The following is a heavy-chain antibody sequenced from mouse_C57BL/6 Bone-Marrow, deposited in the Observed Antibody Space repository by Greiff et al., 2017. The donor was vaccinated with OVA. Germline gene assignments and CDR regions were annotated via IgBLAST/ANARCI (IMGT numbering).Heavy chain of an antibody. V-gene: IGHV1-76*01. D-gene: IGHD2-2*01. CDR3: ARSERLRDYYDN. CDR2: IYPGSGNI. CDR1: GYTFTDYY. J-gene: IGHJ2*01. Sequence: QVQLKQSGAELVRPGASVKLSCKASGYTFTDYYISWVKQRPGQGLEWIARIYPGSGNIYYNEKFKGKATLPAEKSSSTAYMQLSSLTSDDSAVYFYARSERLRDYYDNWRQGTTLTVSS.